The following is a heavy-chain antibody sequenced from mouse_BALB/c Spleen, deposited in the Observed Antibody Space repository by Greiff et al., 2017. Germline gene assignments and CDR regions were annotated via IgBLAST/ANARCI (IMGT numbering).Heavy chain of an antibody. CDR1: GYTFTSYW. J-gene: IGHJ4*01. V-gene: IGHV1-69*02. CDR2: IYPSDSYT. D-gene: IGHD4-1*01. Sequence: QVQLQQPGAELVRPGASVKLSCKASGYTFTSYWINWVKQRPGQGLEWIGNIYPSDSYTNYNQKFKDKATLTVDKSSSTAYMQLSSPTSEDSAVYYCTRGLTGTKAMDYWGQGTSVTVSS. CDR3: TRGLTGTKAMDY.